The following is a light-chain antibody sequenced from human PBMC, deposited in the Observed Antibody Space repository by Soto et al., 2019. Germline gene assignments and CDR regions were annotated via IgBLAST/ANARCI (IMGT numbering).Light chain of an antibody. V-gene: IGKV3-15*01. J-gene: IGKJ1*01. CDR2: GAS. CDR3: QQYNNWPWT. CDR1: QSISDT. Sequence: ELVMAQAPATPSVPPGGRATLSCPASQSISDTFAWYQQKPGQAPRLLIYGASTRAPGFPARCSGSGAGTDFTLTISSLQSEDFAVYYCQQYNNWPWTFGQGTKVDIK.